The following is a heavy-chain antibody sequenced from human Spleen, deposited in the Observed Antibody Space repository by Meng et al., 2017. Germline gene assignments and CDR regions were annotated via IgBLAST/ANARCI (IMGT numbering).Heavy chain of an antibody. J-gene: IGHJ4*02. Sequence: ASVKVSCKASGYTFTSYYMHWVRQAPGQGLEWMGRINPNSGGTNYAQKFQGRVTMTRDTSISTAYMDLSRLRSDDTAVYYCAREDYYDGSGYSSYYFDYWGQGTPVTVSS. CDR2: INPNSGGT. V-gene: IGHV1-2*06. CDR3: AREDYYDGSGYSSYYFDY. D-gene: IGHD3-22*01. CDR1: GYTFTSYY.